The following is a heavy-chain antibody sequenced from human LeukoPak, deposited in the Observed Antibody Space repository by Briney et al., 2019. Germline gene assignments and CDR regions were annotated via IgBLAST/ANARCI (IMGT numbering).Heavy chain of an antibody. Sequence: SETLSLTCTVSGGSISSYYWSWIRQPPGKGLEWIGYIYYSGSTNYNPSLKSRVTILVDTSKNQFSLKLSSVTAADTAVYYCARVGGGSCCNFDYWGQGTLVTVSS. J-gene: IGHJ4*02. CDR3: ARVGGGSCCNFDY. CDR1: GGSISSYY. CDR2: IYYSGST. D-gene: IGHD2-15*01. V-gene: IGHV4-59*01.